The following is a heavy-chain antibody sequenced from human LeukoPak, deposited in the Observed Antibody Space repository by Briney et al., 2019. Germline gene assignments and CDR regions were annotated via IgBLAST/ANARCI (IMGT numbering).Heavy chain of an antibody. CDR2: IYYSGST. J-gene: IGHJ5*02. V-gene: IGHV4-30-4*08. CDR1: GGSISSGDYY. Sequence: SQTLSLTCTVSGGSISSGDYYWSWIRQPPGKGLEWIVYIYYSGSTYYNPSLKSRVTISVDTSKNQFSLRLSSVTAADTAVYYCAVLGYCSSTSCSLPRFDPWGQGTLVTVSS. CDR3: AVLGYCSSTSCSLPRFDP. D-gene: IGHD2-2*01.